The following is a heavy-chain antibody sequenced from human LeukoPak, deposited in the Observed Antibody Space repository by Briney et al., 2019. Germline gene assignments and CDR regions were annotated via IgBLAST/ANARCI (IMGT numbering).Heavy chain of an antibody. J-gene: IGHJ5*02. CDR2: IIPVLRIT. D-gene: IGHD3-22*01. CDR1: GGTFSNFA. V-gene: IGHV1-69*04. CDR3: VRPYYYDDRGYYHDWFDP. Sequence: GASVKVSCKTSGGTFSNFAVSWVRQAPGQGLEWMGRIIPVLRITNYAQRFQGRVTITADKSTSTVYMELSNLRSEDTAVYYCVRPYYYDDRGYYHDWFDPWGQGTLVAVSS.